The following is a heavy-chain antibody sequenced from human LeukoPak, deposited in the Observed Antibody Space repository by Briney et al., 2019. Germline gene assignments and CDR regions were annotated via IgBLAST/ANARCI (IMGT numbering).Heavy chain of an antibody. V-gene: IGHV4-59*08. J-gene: IGHJ3*02. CDR3: ARHESGWRGAFDI. Sequence: SETLSLTCTVSGGSISSYYWSWFRQPPGKGREGIGYIYYSGKNDSNPSLKSRVTISVDTSNYQFFLKLRSVTAADTAVYYCARHESGWRGAFDIWGQGTMVIVSS. CDR2: IYYSGKN. D-gene: IGHD2-15*01. CDR1: GGSISSYY.